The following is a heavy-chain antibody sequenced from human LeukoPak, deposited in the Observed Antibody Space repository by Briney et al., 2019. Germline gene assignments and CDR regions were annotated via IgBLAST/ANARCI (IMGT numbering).Heavy chain of an antibody. CDR3: ARVEGHCSGGSCYNYYFDL. J-gene: IGHJ2*01. D-gene: IGHD2-15*01. Sequence: SETLSLTCTVSGGSIRSYYWSWIRQPPGKGLEWIGYISYSGSTNYNSSLKSRVTISVDTSKNQFSLKLRSVTAADTAVYYCARVEGHCSGGSCYNYYFDLWGRGTLVTVSS. CDR1: GGSIRSYY. V-gene: IGHV4-59*01. CDR2: ISYSGST.